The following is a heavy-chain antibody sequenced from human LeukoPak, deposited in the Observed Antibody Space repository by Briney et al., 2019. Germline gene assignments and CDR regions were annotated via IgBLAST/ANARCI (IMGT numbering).Heavy chain of an antibody. CDR2: LSGSGGNT. D-gene: IGHD5-12*01. Sequence: PGVSLSLSCAVSIFIFSIYAMSGVRQAPGKGLEWVSGLSGSGGNTYYADSVKGRFTITRNNSKNTLYLQMNGLRAEDTAVYYCAKDRSPYSGYDSFFDYWGQGTLVTVSS. CDR3: AKDRSPYSGYDSFFDY. V-gene: IGHV3-23*01. CDR1: IFIFSIYA. J-gene: IGHJ4*02.